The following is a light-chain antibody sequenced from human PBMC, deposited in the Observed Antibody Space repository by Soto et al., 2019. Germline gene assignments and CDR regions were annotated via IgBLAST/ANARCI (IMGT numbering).Light chain of an antibody. V-gene: IGKV1-39*01. Sequence: DIQMTQSPSSLSTSVGDRVTITCRASQSISNYLNWYQHKPGKAHKLLIYSAYTLESGVQSRFSGSESGTDFTLTIRSLQPEDFATYYCKQSYDTPFTFGGGTKVDIK. J-gene: IGKJ4*01. CDR2: SAY. CDR3: KQSYDTPFT. CDR1: QSISNY.